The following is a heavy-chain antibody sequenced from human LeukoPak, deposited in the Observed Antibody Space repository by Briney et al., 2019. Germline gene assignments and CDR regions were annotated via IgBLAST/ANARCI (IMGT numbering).Heavy chain of an antibody. CDR3: AKVSHCSSTSCFKFWGMDV. J-gene: IGHJ6*02. CDR2: INSDGSST. Sequence: GGSLRLSCAASGFTFSSYWMHWVRQAPGKGLVWVSRINSDGSSTSYADSVKGRFTISRDNSKNTLYLQMNSLRAEDTAVYYCAKVSHCSSTSCFKFWGMDVWGQGTTVTVSS. CDR1: GFTFSSYW. V-gene: IGHV3-74*01. D-gene: IGHD2-2*01.